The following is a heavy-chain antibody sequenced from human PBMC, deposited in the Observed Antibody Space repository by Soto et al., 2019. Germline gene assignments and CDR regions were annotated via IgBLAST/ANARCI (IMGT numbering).Heavy chain of an antibody. CDR2: FDPEDGET. CDR3: ATSPTGYSYAGLYFDY. D-gene: IGHD5-18*01. J-gene: IGHJ4*02. CDR1: GYTLTELS. V-gene: IGHV1-24*01. Sequence: ASLKVSCKVSGYTLTELSMHWVRQAPGKGLEWMGGFDPEDGETIYAQKFQGRVTMTEDTSTDTAYMELSSLRSEDTAVYYCATSPTGYSYAGLYFDYWGQGTLVTVSS.